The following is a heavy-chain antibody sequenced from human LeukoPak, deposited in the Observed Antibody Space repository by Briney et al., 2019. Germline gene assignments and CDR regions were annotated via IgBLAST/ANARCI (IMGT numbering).Heavy chain of an antibody. J-gene: IGHJ5*02. CDR2: IIPIFGTA. D-gene: IGHD3-3*01. CDR1: GDTFSSYA. CDR3: ARDRGGLEWLLYRSGWFDP. V-gene: IGHV1-69*01. Sequence: SSVKVSCKASGDTFSSYAISWVRQAPGQGLEWMGGIIPIFGTANYAQKFQGRVTITADESTSTAYMELSSLRSEDTAVYYCARDRGGLEWLLYRSGWFDPWGQGTLVTVSS.